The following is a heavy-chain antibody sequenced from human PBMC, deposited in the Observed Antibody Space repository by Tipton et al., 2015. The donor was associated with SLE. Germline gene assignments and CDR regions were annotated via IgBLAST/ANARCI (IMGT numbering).Heavy chain of an antibody. CDR3: AREEVFVDAFDI. CDR2: INHSGST. V-gene: IGHV4-34*01. CDR1: GGSFSGYY. Sequence: TLSLTCAVYGGSFSGYYWSWIRQPPGKGLEWIGEINHSGSTNYNPSLKSRVTISVDTSKNQFSLKLSSVTAADTSVYYCAREEVFVDAFDIWGQGTMVTVSS. J-gene: IGHJ3*02.